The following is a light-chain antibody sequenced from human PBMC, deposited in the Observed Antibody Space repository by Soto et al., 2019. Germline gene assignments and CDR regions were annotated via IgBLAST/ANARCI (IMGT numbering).Light chain of an antibody. Sequence: QSVLAQPASVSGSPGQPITISCTGTSSDVGGYNYVSWYQQHPGKVPKLMIYDVSNRPSGVSNRFSASKSGNTASLTISGLQAEDEADYYCSSYTSSSTLVVFGGGTQLTVL. CDR1: SSDVGGYNY. J-gene: IGLJ2*01. CDR2: DVS. CDR3: SSYTSSSTLVV. V-gene: IGLV2-14*01.